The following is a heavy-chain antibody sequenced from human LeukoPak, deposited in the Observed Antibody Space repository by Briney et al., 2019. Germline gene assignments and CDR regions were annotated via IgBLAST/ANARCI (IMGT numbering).Heavy chain of an antibody. J-gene: IGHJ4*02. Sequence: GGSLRLSCAASGFTFHHYAIHWVRQVPGKGLEWVSGISWNSASIGYADSVKGRFTISRDNAKNSVYLQMNSLRAEDTALYYCAKDKAPLYSGYDWDLDFWGQGTLDTVSS. CDR1: GFTFHHYA. CDR2: ISWNSASI. D-gene: IGHD5-12*01. V-gene: IGHV3-9*01. CDR3: AKDKAPLYSGYDWDLDF.